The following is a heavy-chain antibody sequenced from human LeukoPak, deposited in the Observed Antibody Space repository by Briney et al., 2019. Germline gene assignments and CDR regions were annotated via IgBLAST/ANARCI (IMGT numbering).Heavy chain of an antibody. CDR2: INHSGST. V-gene: IGHV4-34*01. D-gene: IGHD1-26*01. Sequence: PSETLSLTCAVYGGSFSGYYWSWIRQPPGKGLEWTGEINHSGSTNYNPSLKSRVTISVDTSKNQFSLKLSSVTAADTAVYYCARPVPVGAYGMDVWGQGTTVTVSS. J-gene: IGHJ6*02. CDR1: GGSFSGYY. CDR3: ARPVPVGAYGMDV.